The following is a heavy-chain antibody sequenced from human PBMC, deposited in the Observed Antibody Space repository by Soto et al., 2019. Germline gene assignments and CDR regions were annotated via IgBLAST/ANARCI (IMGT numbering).Heavy chain of an antibody. CDR2: INHSGST. V-gene: IGHV4-34*01. D-gene: IGHD2-8*02. CDR1: GGSFSGYY. Sequence: QVQLQQWGAGLLKPSETLSLTCAVYGGSFSGYYWTWIRQPPGTGLEWIGEINHSGSTNYNPSLKSRVTISVDTSKNQFSLTLSSVTAAGTAVYYCARDKITGLFDYWGQGPLVTVSS. J-gene: IGHJ4*02. CDR3: ARDKITGLFDY.